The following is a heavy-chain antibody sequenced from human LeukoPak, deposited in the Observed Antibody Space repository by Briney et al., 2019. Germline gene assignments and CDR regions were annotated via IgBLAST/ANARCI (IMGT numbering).Heavy chain of an antibody. CDR2: ISAYNGNT. CDR1: GYTFTSYG. D-gene: IGHD3-3*01. Sequence: ASVKVSCKASGYTFTSYGISWVRQAPGQGLEWMGWISAYNGNTNYAQKLQGRVTMTTDTSTSTAYMELRSLRSDDTAVYYCARESAHPITIFGVVMDYWGQGTLVTVSS. CDR3: ARESAHPITIFGVVMDY. J-gene: IGHJ4*02. V-gene: IGHV1-18*01.